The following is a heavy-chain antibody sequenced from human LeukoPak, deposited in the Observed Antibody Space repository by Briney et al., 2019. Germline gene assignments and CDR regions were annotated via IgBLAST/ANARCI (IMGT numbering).Heavy chain of an antibody. D-gene: IGHD7-27*01. CDR2: IYSGGST. CDR1: GFTVSSNY. Sequence: GSLRLSCAASGFTVSSNYMSWVRQAPGKGLEWVSVIYSGGSTYYADSVKGRFTISRDNSKNTLYLQMNSLRAEDTAVYYCARGPRVWGSYYFDYWGQGTLVTVSS. J-gene: IGHJ4*02. CDR3: ARGPRVWGSYYFDY. V-gene: IGHV3-53*01.